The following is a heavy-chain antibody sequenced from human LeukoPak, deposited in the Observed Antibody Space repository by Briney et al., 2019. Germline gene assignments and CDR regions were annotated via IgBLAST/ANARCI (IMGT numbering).Heavy chain of an antibody. Sequence: SETLSLTCAVYGGSFSGYYWSWIRQPPGEGLEWIGEINHSGSTNYNPSLKSRVTISVDTSKNQFSLKLSSVTAADTAVYYCARGHGSRGWFDPWGQGTLVTVSS. CDR3: ARGHGSRGWFDP. J-gene: IGHJ5*02. CDR2: INHSGST. CDR1: GGSFSGYY. V-gene: IGHV4-34*01. D-gene: IGHD2-2*01.